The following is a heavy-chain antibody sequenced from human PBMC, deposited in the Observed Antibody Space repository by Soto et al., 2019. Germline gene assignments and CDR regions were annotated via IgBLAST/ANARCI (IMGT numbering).Heavy chain of an antibody. CDR1: GVTLGDYS. Sequence: GGSLRLSCAASGVTLGDYSMHWVRQAPGKGLEWVSGITWNSGYIGYADSVKGRFTISRDNAKNSLYLQMNSLRDEDTAVYYCASLFGSAKGYYYYGMDVWGQGTTVTVSS. D-gene: IGHD2-2*01. CDR3: ASLFGSAKGYYYYGMDV. J-gene: IGHJ6*02. V-gene: IGHV3-9*01. CDR2: ITWNSGYI.